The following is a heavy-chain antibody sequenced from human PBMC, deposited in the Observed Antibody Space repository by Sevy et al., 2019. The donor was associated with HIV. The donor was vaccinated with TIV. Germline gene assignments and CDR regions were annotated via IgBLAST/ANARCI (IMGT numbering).Heavy chain of an antibody. CDR3: ARAYCSGGSCYSIAY. CDR1: GYTFTSYR. J-gene: IGHJ4*02. V-gene: IGHV1-18*01. D-gene: IGHD2-15*01. Sequence: ASVKVSCQASGYTFTSYRIYWVRQAPGQGLEWMGWISPFNGDTNYAQKLQGRVTMITDTSTNTAYMEMRSLRSDETAVYYCARAYCSGGSCYSIAYWGQGTLVTVSS. CDR2: ISPFNGDT.